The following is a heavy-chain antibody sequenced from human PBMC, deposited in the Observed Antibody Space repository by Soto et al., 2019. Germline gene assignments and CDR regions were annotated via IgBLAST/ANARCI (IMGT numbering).Heavy chain of an antibody. CDR2: IYTSGST. D-gene: IGHD5-18*01. CDR1: GGSISSYY. V-gene: IGHV4-4*07. Sequence: QVQLQESGPGLVKPSETLSLTCTVSGGSISSYYWSWIRQPAGKGLEWIGRIYTSGSTNYNPSLKSRVTMSVDTSKNQFSLKLSSVTAADTAVYYCARDSWIQLWTNAPTYNWFDPWGQGTLVTVSS. CDR3: ARDSWIQLWTNAPTYNWFDP. J-gene: IGHJ5*02.